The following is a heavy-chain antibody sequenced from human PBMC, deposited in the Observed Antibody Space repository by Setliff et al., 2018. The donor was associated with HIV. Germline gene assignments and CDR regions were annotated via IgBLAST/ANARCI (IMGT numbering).Heavy chain of an antibody. CDR3: ARTYGSASKLDY. CDR1: GFSLTTSGIR. D-gene: IGHD3-10*01. Sequence: SGPTLVNPTQTLTLTCTFSGFSLTTSGIRVTWVRQPPGKALEWLARIDWEDDKFYSTSLKTRLTISKDTSKNQVVLTMTNMGPLDTATYFCARTYGSASKLDYWGPGTLVTVSA. J-gene: IGHJ4*02. V-gene: IGHV2-70*04. CDR2: IDWEDDK.